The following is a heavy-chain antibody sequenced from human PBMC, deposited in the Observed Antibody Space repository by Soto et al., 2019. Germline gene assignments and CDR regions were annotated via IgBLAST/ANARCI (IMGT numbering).Heavy chain of an antibody. Sequence: QVQLQQWGAGLLKPSETLSLTCAVYGGSLSGSYWSWIRQTPGKGLEWIGSINHRGSTNYNPSLRSRVTISILTSKNEFSLRLTSVTAADTAVYYCATGGGFIESRMVWFDPWGQGTLVTVSS. CDR1: GGSLSGSY. V-gene: IGHV4-34*02. J-gene: IGHJ5*02. CDR2: INHRGST. CDR3: ATGGGFIESRMVWFDP. D-gene: IGHD1-26*01.